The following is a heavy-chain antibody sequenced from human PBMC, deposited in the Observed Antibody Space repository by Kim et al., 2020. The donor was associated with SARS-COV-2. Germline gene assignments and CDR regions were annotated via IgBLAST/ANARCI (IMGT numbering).Heavy chain of an antibody. CDR3: SRLPTYFSGGRFYVFD. J-gene: IGHJ4*01. Sequence: SETLSLTCTVSGGSISSDSYYWAWIRQPPGKGLEWFGSIYFSGSAYYNPSLKSRVTISVDTSKSQFSLNLRSATAADTAVFYCSRLPTYFSGGRFYVFD. CDR1: GGSISSDSYY. CDR2: IYFSGSA. D-gene: IGHD2-15*01. V-gene: IGHV4-39*01.